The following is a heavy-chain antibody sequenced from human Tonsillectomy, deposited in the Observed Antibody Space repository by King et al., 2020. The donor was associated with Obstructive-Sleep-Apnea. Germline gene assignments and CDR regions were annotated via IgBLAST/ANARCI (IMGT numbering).Heavy chain of an antibody. CDR3: AKDKVDYAPPEY. J-gene: IGHJ4*02. D-gene: IGHD4-17*01. V-gene: IGHV3-30*02. Sequence: VQLVESGGGVVQPGRSLRLSCAASGFTFSSYGMHWVRQAPGKGLEWVAFIRYDGSNKHYADSVKGRFIISRDNSKNTLYLQMNSLRAEDTAVYYCAKDKVDYAPPEYWGQGTLVTVSS. CDR1: GFTFSSYG. CDR2: IRYDGSNK.